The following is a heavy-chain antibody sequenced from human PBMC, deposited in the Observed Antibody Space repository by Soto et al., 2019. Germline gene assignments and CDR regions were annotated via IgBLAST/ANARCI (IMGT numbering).Heavy chain of an antibody. CDR1: GGTFSSYA. J-gene: IGHJ2*01. CDR3: AGHYGDYDWVGFDL. Sequence: QVQLVQSGAEVKKPGSSVKVSCKASGGTFSSYAISWVRQAPGQGLEWMGGIIPIFGTANYAQKFQVRVTITADKSTSTAYMELSSLRSEDTAVYYCAGHYGDYDWVGFDLWGRGTLVTVSS. D-gene: IGHD4-17*01. CDR2: IIPIFGTA. V-gene: IGHV1-69*06.